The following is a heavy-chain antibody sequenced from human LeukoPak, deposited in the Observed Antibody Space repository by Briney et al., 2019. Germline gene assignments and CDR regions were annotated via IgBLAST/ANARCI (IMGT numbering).Heavy chain of an antibody. D-gene: IGHD3-10*01. CDR3: ARRANLLWFGELSRSNWFDP. Sequence: SETLSLTCTVSGGSISSSSYYWAWIRQPPGKGLEWIGSIYYSGSTYYNPSLKCRLTISVDTSKNQFSLKLSSVTAADTAVYYCARRANLLWFGELSRSNWFDPWGQGTLVTVSS. V-gene: IGHV4-39*01. CDR2: IYYSGST. CDR1: GGSISSSSYY. J-gene: IGHJ5*02.